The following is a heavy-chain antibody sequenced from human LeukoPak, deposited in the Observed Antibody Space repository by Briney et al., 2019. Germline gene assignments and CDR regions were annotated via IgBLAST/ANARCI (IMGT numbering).Heavy chain of an antibody. J-gene: IGHJ4*02. CDR1: GYNFTSYR. CDR3: ARGEDCSGGNCYDDY. V-gene: IGHV5-10-1*01. D-gene: IGHD2-15*01. CDR2: IDPRDSYT. Sequence: GESLKISCKGSGYNFTSYRITWVRQMPGKGLEWMGRIDPRDSYTNYSPSFQGHVTISLDKSISTAYLQWSSLKASDTAMYYCARGEDCSGGNCYDDYWGQGTLVTVSS.